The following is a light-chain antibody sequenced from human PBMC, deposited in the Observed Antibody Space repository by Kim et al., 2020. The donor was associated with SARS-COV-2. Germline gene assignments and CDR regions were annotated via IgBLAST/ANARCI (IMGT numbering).Light chain of an antibody. J-gene: IGLJ3*02. CDR3: QAWDSSTAV. Sequence: VAQGQTASITCSGDKVGDKYACWYQQKPGQSPVLVIYQDSKRPSGIPERFSGSDSGNTATLTISGTQAMDEADYYCQAWDSSTAVFGGGTQLTVL. V-gene: IGLV3-1*01. CDR2: QDS. CDR1: KVGDKY.